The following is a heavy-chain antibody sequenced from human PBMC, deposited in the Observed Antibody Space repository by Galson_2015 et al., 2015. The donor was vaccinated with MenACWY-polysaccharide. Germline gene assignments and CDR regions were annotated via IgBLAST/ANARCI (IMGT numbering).Heavy chain of an antibody. D-gene: IGHD3-10*01. Sequence: SVKVSCKASGYTLTSYYMHWVRQAPGQGLEWVGIMHPGGGSTTYAQQFQGRVTMTRDTSTSTVYMELSSLRSEDTAVYYCARSYSGSYPTTNFFDYWGQGTLVTVSS. CDR3: ARSYSGSYPTTNFFDY. V-gene: IGHV1-46*01. J-gene: IGHJ4*02. CDR2: MHPGGGST. CDR1: GYTLTSYY.